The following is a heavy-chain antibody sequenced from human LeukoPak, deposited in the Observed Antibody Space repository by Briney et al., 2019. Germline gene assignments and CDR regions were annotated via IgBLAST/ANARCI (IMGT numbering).Heavy chain of an antibody. D-gene: IGHD2-2*02. Sequence: SETLSLTCAVSGYSISSGYYWGWIRQPPGQGLEWIGYISYSGSTNYNPSLKSRLTISVDTSKNQFSLKLSSVTAADTAVYYCAREFYTALRSWGQGTLVTVSS. V-gene: IGHV4-61*01. CDR3: AREFYTALRS. J-gene: IGHJ5*02. CDR1: GYSISSGYY. CDR2: ISYSGST.